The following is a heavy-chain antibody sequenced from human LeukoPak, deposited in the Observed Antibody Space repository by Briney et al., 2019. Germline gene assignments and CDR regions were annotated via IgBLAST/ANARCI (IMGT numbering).Heavy chain of an antibody. J-gene: IGHJ4*02. V-gene: IGHV3-30*01. D-gene: IGHD2-15*01. CDR2: TSYDGRDE. CDR3: ASPDIVVVVAAN. Sequence: PGGSLRLSCAASGMKFNEYAMHWIRQAPGKGLEWVAGTSYDGRDEDYADSVKGRFTISRDNSKNTLFLQMNSLRAEDTAVYYCASPDIVVVVAANWGQGTLVTVSS. CDR1: GMKFNEYA.